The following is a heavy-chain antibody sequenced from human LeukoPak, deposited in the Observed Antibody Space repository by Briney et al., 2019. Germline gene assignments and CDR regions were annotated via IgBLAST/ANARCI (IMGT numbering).Heavy chain of an antibody. D-gene: IGHD3-3*01. J-gene: IGHJ4*02. Sequence: GGSLRLSCVASGFTFTDYSMNWVRQAPGKGLEWLSDISNSGTTIKYADSVKGRFTISRDNAKNSLYLQMNSLRAEDTAVYYCARDHLDDFWSGFSSLFDYWGQGTLVTVSS. CDR3: ARDHLDDFWSGFSSLFDY. CDR1: GFTFTDYS. CDR2: ISNSGTTI. V-gene: IGHV3-48*01.